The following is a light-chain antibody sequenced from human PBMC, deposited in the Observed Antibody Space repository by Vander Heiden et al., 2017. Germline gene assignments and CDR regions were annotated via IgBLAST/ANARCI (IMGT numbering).Light chain of an antibody. Sequence: DIQRTQSLSSLSASVGARVSITCRASQGVSNCVAWYQQKPGKVPKLLIYASSTSQSGVPSWFSGSASATYFTLTISSLHPEYVATYYCQKYNSAPLTFGGGTKVEIK. CDR3: QKYNSAPLT. V-gene: IGKV1-27*01. J-gene: IGKJ4*01. CDR2: ASS. CDR1: QGVSNC.